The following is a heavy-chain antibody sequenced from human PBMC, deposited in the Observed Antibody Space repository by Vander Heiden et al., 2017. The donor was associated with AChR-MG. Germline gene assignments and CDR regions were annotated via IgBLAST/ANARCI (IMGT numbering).Heavy chain of an antibody. CDR1: RFTFSNES. Sequence: EVQLMESGGELVQPGGSLRLSWAISRFTFSNESMGWVRQAPGKGLEWVSVIGTSGATTYYADSVKGRFTISRDNSNKKLFLQMNNLRAEDTAVYYCANLRDGFHWGQGTLVTVSA. CDR3: ANLRDGFH. J-gene: IGHJ4*02. D-gene: IGHD3-10*01. CDR2: IGTSGATT. V-gene: IGHV3-23*01.